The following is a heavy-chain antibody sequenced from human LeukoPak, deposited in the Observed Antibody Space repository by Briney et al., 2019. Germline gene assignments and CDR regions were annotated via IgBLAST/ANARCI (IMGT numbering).Heavy chain of an antibody. CDR1: GFTFSSCA. CDR2: IYSGGST. J-gene: IGHJ3*02. V-gene: IGHV3-53*01. CDR3: ARELPYCGGDCYSNAFDI. Sequence: GGSLRLSCAASGFTFSSCAMSWVRQAPGKGLEWVSVIYSGGSTYYADSVKGRFTISRDNSKDTLYLQMNSLRAEDTAVYYCARELPYCGGDCYSNAFDIWGQGTMVTVSS. D-gene: IGHD2-21*01.